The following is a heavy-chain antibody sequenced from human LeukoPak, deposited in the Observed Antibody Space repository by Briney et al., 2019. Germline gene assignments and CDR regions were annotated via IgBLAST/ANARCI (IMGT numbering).Heavy chain of an antibody. V-gene: IGHV3-30-3*01. CDR2: ISYDGSNK. CDR3: AKDLEYSSSPLNWFDP. J-gene: IGHJ5*02. Sequence: GGSLRLSCAASGFTFSSYAMHWVRQAPGKGLEWVAVISYDGSNKYYADSVKGRFTISRDNSKNTLYLQMNSLRAEDTAVYYCAKDLEYSSSPLNWFDPWGQGTLVTVSS. CDR1: GFTFSSYA. D-gene: IGHD6-6*01.